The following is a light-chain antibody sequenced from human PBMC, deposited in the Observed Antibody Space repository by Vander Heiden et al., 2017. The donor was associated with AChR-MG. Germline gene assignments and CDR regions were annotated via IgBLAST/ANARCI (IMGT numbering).Light chain of an antibody. Sequence: YDLTQPLSMSLAVGQTARIPCGGNNIGSKSVHWYQQKPGQAPVLGIYRNNNRPSGIPERFSGSKLGTTANLTIISAQAGDEADYYCQEWDSTTVTFGGGTKLTVL. V-gene: IGLV3-9*01. CDR1: NIGSKS. CDR2: RNN. J-gene: IGLJ2*01. CDR3: QEWDSTTVT.